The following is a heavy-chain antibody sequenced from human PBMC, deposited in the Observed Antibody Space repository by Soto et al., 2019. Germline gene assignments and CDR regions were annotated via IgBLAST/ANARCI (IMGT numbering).Heavy chain of an antibody. D-gene: IGHD3-16*01. Sequence: PGGSLRLSCAASGFTFSNYAMNWVRQAPGKGLEWVSGISGSSGNTYFADSVKGRFTISRDNSKNTLYLQLNSLRADDTAVYYCAKVPLSRPYFDYWGQGTLVTVSS. J-gene: IGHJ4*02. CDR3: AKVPLSRPYFDY. CDR1: GFTFSNYA. V-gene: IGHV3-23*01. CDR2: ISGSSGNT.